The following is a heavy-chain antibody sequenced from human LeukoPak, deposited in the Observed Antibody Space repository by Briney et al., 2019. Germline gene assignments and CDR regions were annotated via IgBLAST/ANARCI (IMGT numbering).Heavy chain of an antibody. CDR2: IRYDGSNK. CDR3: AREGLRAGVRQYYFDY. V-gene: IGHV3-30*02. Sequence: PGGSLRLSCAASGFTFSSFGMHWVRQAPGKGLEWVAFIRYDGSNKYYADSVKGRFTISRDNSKNTLYLQMNSLRAEDTAVYYCAREGLRAGVRQYYFDYWGQGTLVTVSS. D-gene: IGHD5-12*01. J-gene: IGHJ4*02. CDR1: GFTFSSFG.